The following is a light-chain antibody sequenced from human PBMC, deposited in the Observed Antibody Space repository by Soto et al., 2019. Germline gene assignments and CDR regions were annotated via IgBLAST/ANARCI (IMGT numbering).Light chain of an antibody. V-gene: IGLV1-40*01. CDR2: GNS. CDR3: QSYDSSLSGVV. Sequence: QSVLTQPPSVSGAPGQRVTISCTGSSSNIGTGYDVHWYQHLPGTAPKLLIYGNSNRPSGVSDRFSASKSGTSASLAITGLQPEDEADYYCQSYDSSLSGVVFGGGTKLTVL. CDR1: SSNIGTGYD. J-gene: IGLJ2*01.